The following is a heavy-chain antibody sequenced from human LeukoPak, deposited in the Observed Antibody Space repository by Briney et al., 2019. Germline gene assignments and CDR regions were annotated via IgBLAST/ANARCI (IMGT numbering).Heavy chain of an antibody. CDR2: IYYSGNT. J-gene: IGHJ4*02. Sequence: SETLSLTCTVSGGSIRSTTYYWGWIRQPPGKGLEWIGSIYYSGNTYYSPSLMSRVTISVDTSKNQFSLNLSSVTAADTAMYYCARKDIVVVVAAPGATFDYWGQGTLVTVSS. D-gene: IGHD2-15*01. V-gene: IGHV4-39*07. CDR1: GGSIRSTTYY. CDR3: ARKDIVVVVAAPGATFDY.